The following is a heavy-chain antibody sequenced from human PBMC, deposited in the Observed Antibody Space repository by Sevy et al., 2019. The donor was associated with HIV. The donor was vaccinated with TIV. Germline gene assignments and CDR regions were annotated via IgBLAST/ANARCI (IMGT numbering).Heavy chain of an antibody. CDR2: ITISGGTT. V-gene: IGHV3-23*01. J-gene: IGHJ4*02. Sequence: GGSLRLSCAASGFTFSNYAMSWVRQAPGKGLEWVSVITISGGTTYYADSVKGRFTISRDNSKKTLYLQMNSLRAEDTALYYCAKYAGDFPHFDYWGQGTLVTVSS. D-gene: IGHD7-27*01. CDR1: GFTFSNYA. CDR3: AKYAGDFPHFDY.